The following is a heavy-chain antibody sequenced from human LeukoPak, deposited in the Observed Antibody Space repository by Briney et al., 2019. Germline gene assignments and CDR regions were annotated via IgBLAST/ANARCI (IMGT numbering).Heavy chain of an antibody. CDR2: IYYIGNT. V-gene: IGHV4-59*01. J-gene: IGHJ4*02. CDR3: ARMKGDY. Sequence: SETLSLTCTVSGDSITNYYWSCYRQPPGQGLEWIGYIYYIGNTNYNPSLKSRVTISVDKSKNQFSLKLRSVTAADTAVYYCARMKGDYWGQGTLVTVSS. CDR1: GDSITNYY.